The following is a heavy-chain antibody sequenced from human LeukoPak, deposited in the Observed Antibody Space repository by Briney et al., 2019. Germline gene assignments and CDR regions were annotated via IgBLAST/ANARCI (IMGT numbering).Heavy chain of an antibody. D-gene: IGHD3-16*01. CDR1: GFTFSSSA. J-gene: IGHJ6*03. Sequence: GGSLRLSCTASGFTFSSSAITWVRQAPGKGLEWVSGISGSGSGTYYADFVKGRFTISRDNSKNTMYLEMNSLRAEDTAVYYCAKMIGYMGVWGKGTTVTVSS. CDR2: ISGSGSGT. CDR3: AKMIGYMGV. V-gene: IGHV3-23*01.